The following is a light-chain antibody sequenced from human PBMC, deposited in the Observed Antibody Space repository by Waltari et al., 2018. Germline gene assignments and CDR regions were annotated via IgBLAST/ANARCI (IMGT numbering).Light chain of an antibody. J-gene: IGLJ2*01. Sequence: QSALTQPASVSGSPGQSITISCTGTSSDVGGYNFVSWYQQDPGKAPTLIFYEVYNRPSGVSNRFSGSKSGNRASLTISGLQTEDEADYYCSSYTSRGTLVFGGGTKLTVL. CDR1: SSDVGGYNF. CDR2: EVY. V-gene: IGLV2-14*01. CDR3: SSYTSRGTLV.